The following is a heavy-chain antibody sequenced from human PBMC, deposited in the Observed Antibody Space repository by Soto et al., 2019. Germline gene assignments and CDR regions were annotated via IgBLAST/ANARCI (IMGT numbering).Heavy chain of an antibody. V-gene: IGHV1-8*01. J-gene: IGHJ6*02. D-gene: IGHD3-16*01. CDR2: MNPDSGNT. CDR1: RYTFISYD. Sequence: QVQLVQSGAEVKKSGASVKVSCKASRYTFISYDINWVRQATGQGLEWRGWMNPDSGNTGYAQKLQGSITMPTNPSTNTAYMELSSLRSEDTAVYYCARGQEVWWNAGPLGLHGLDVWGQGTTVTVSS. CDR3: ARGQEVWWNAGPLGLHGLDV.